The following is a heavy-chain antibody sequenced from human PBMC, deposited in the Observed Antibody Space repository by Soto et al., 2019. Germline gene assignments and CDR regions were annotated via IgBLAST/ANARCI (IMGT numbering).Heavy chain of an antibody. CDR2: ITDTGGDS. J-gene: IGHJ4*02. V-gene: IGHV3-23*01. CDR1: GFTFGSRA. CDR3: TTEGGGSYSNN. D-gene: IGHD1-26*01. Sequence: EVQLLVSGGDLVQPGGSLRLSCVASGFTFGSRAMSWVRQAPGEGLEWVSTITDTGGDSKSADSVRGRFAISRDNSRNTLYLQMSSLRAEDSAVYYCTTEGGGSYSNNWGQGTLVIVSS.